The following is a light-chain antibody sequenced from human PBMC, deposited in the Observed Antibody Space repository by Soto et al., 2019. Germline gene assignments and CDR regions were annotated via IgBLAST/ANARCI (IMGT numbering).Light chain of an antibody. CDR2: AAS. CDR1: QGIANY. J-gene: IGKJ1*01. CDR3: QTYISAPRT. V-gene: IGKV1-27*01. Sequence: IQMTHAPSSRSASVGDRVTITCRASQGIANYLAWYQHKPGKVPNLLIYAASTLQSGVPSRFSGGGSGTDFTLTISSLQPEDVATYYCQTYISAPRTFGHGTKVDI.